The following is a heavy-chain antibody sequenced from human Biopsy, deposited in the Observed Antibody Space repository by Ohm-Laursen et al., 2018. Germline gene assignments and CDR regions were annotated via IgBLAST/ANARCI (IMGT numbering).Heavy chain of an antibody. CDR3: AKDGGQWLGGAFDI. CDR1: GFGMYA. D-gene: IGHD6-19*01. CDR2: IAYDGSNK. J-gene: IGHJ3*02. V-gene: IGHV3-30*18. Sequence: SLRLSCAASGFGMYAMHWVRQPPGRGLEWLAVIAYDGSNKYYAESVKGRFTISRDRSRDTVHLQMNSLRYEDTALYYCAKDGGQWLGGAFDIWGHGTMVSVSS.